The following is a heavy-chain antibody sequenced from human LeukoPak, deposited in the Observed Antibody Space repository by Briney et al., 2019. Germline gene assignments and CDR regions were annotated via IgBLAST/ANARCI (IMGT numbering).Heavy chain of an antibody. Sequence: GASVKVSCKASGYTFTGYYMHWVRQAPGQGLEWMGRINPNSGGTNYAQKFQGRVTMTRDTSISTAYMELSRLRSDDTAVYYCARVLRRDGYNYSAFDIWGQGTMVTVSS. J-gene: IGHJ3*02. CDR1: GYTFTGYY. D-gene: IGHD5-24*01. CDR2: INPNSGGT. V-gene: IGHV1-2*06. CDR3: ARVLRRDGYNYSAFDI.